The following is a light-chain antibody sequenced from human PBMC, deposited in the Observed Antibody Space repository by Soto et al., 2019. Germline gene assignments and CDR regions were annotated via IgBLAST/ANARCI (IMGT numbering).Light chain of an antibody. V-gene: IGKV3-20*01. Sequence: EFVLTQSPGTLSLSPGERATLSYRASQSVSSSYLAWYQQKPGQAPRLLIYGASSRATGIPDRFSGSGSGTDFTLTISRLEPEDFAVYYCQQYGSSPRTFGQGTKVDIK. CDR1: QSVSSSY. J-gene: IGKJ1*01. CDR2: GAS. CDR3: QQYGSSPRT.